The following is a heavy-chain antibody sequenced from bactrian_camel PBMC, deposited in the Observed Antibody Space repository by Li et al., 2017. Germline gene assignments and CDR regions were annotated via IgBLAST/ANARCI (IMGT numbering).Heavy chain of an antibody. Sequence: VQLVESGGGSAQAGGSLRLSCTASGYTYIRAWFRQAPGQEREAVARILLDSDNIFYSESARGRFTISTDNAKATVFLQMDSLKPEDTGMYYCVTIPLLCPNFRSDWGSAIWGQGTQVTVS. CDR1: GYTYIR. J-gene: IGHJ4*01. D-gene: IGHD3*01. CDR2: ILLDSDNI. V-gene: IGHV3S63*01. CDR3: VTIPLLCPNFRSDWGSAI.